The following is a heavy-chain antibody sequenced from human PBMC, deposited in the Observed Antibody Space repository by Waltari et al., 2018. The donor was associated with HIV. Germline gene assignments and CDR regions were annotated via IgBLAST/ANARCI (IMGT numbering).Heavy chain of an antibody. CDR1: GYTFTSYD. V-gene: IGHV1-8*01. CDR2: MTPNSGNT. CDR3: AGLGYCSSTSCFYYYYYGMDV. Sequence: QVQLVQSGAEVKKPGASVKVSCKASGYTFTSYDINWVRQATGQGLEWMGCMTPNSGNTGYAQKYQGRVTMTGNTSISTAYMELSSLSSEDTAVYYCAGLGYCSSTSCFYYYYYGMDVWGQGTTVTVSS. J-gene: IGHJ6*02. D-gene: IGHD2-2*01.